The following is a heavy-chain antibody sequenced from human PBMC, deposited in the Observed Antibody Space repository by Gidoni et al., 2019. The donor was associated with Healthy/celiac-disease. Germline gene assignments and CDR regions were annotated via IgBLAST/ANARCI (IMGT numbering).Heavy chain of an antibody. CDR3: ASTLGYLNWFDP. Sequence: EVQLLESGGGLVQPGGSLRLSCAASGFTFSSYAMSWVRQAPGKGLEWVSGISGSGGSTYYADSGKGRFTISRDNSKNTLYLQMNSLRAEDTAVYYCASTLGYLNWFDPWGQGTLVTVSS. D-gene: IGHD2-15*01. V-gene: IGHV3-23*01. CDR1: GFTFSSYA. CDR2: ISGSGGST. J-gene: IGHJ5*02.